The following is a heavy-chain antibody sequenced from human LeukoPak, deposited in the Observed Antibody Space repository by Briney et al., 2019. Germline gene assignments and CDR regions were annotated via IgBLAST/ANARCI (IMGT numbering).Heavy chain of an antibody. CDR2: IIPILGIA. J-gene: IGHJ4*02. Sequence: SVKVSCKASGGTFSSYAISWVRQAPGQGLEWMGRIIPILGIANYAQKFQGRVTITADKSTSTAYMELSSLRSEDTAVNYCARDSRDCYNVFDYWGQGTLVTVSS. CDR1: GGTFSSYA. D-gene: IGHD5-24*01. CDR3: ARDSRDCYNVFDY. V-gene: IGHV1-69*04.